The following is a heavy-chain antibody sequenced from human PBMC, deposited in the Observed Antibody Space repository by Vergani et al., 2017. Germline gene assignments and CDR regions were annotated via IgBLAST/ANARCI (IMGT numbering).Heavy chain of an antibody. Sequence: EVQLVESGGGLVQPGRSLRLSCAASGFTFDEYAMHWVRQAPGKGLEWVSGISWNSGSIGYADSVKGRFTISRDNAKNSLYLQMNSLRAEDTALYYCAKDAIGGIAWQDYWGQGTLVTVSS. CDR1: GFTFDEYA. V-gene: IGHV3-9*01. CDR3: AKDAIGGIAWQDY. CDR2: ISWNSGSI. D-gene: IGHD6-13*01. J-gene: IGHJ4*02.